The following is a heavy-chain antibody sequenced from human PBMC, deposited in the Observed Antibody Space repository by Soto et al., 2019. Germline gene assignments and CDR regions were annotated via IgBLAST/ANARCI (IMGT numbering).Heavy chain of an antibody. CDR1: GVTFSSSG. D-gene: IGHD6-19*01. CDR2: TSFDGSSG. V-gene: IGHV3-30*18. J-gene: IGHJ4*02. CDR3: AKSPPAVAGYFDY. Sequence: QVQLVESGGGVVQPGRSLRLSCAASGVTFSSSGMHWVRQAPGKGLEWVAVTSFDGSSGYYADSVRGRFTISRDNSNNTLYLQMNSLRAEDTAVYYCAKSPPAVAGYFDYWGQGTLVTVSS.